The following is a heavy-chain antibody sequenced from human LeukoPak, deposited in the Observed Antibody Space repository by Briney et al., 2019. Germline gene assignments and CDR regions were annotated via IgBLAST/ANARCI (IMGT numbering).Heavy chain of an antibody. D-gene: IGHD3-10*01. Sequence: PSETLSLTCTVSGGSISSYYWGWIRQPPGKGLEWIGYIYYSGSTNYNPSLKSRVTMSVDTSKNQFSLKLSSVTAADTAVYYCARGGYYGSGNDFRFDPWGQGTLVTVSS. J-gene: IGHJ5*02. CDR2: IYYSGST. CDR3: ARGGYYGSGNDFRFDP. V-gene: IGHV4-59*01. CDR1: GGSISSYY.